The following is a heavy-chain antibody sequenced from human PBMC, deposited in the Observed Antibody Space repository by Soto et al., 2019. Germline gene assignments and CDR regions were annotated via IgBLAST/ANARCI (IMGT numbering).Heavy chain of an antibody. D-gene: IGHD2-15*01. CDR1: GSTFSSDA. CDR2: ISGSGAST. J-gene: IGHJ5*01. V-gene: IGHV3-23*01. CDR3: AKGHSAGTYVVVGASETYSDS. Sequence: PGGPLTLSWLASGSTFSSDAIRWVRQAPGKGLEWGSAISGSGASTYHAEAGKGLFTTTRDNSKNTLYLQRDNLRAEDTAVYYCAKGHSAGTYVVVGASETYSDSWGQGATVTVSP.